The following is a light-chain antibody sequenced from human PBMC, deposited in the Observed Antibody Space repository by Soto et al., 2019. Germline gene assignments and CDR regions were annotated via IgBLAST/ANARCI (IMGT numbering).Light chain of an antibody. J-gene: IGLJ3*02. CDR1: SAHSTYA. CDR3: QTWGTSTWV. Sequence: QPVLTQSPSASASLGAPVKLTCTLSSAHSTYAIAWHQQQPQRGPRYLMYLKSDGSHIKGDGIPDRFSGSSSGAERYLTISSLQSEDEADYFCQTWGTSTWVFGGGTKLTVL. CDR2: LKSDGSH. V-gene: IGLV4-69*01.